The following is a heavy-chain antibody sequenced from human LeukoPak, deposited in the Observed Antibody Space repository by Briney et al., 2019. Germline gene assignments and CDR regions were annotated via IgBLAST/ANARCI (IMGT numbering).Heavy chain of an antibody. V-gene: IGHV1-8*01. Sequence: ASVKVSCKASGYTFTSYDINWVRQATGQGLEWMGWMNPNRGNTGYAQKFQGRVTMTRNTSISTAYMELSSLRSEDTAVYYCARGRNRGYSSSWYGGDYWGQGTLVTVSS. CDR2: MNPNRGNT. CDR1: GYTFTSYD. CDR3: ARGRNRGYSSSWYGGDY. J-gene: IGHJ4*02. D-gene: IGHD6-13*01.